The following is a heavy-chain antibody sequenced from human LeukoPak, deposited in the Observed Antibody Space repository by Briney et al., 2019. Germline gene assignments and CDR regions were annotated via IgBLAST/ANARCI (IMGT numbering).Heavy chain of an antibody. J-gene: IGHJ5*02. V-gene: IGHV4-30-4*01. CDR3: ARVESDAYSSSWYGGRAWFDP. CDR1: GGSISSGDYY. Sequence: SETLSLTCTVSGGSISSGDYYWSWIRQPPGKGLEWIGYIYYSRSTYYNPSLKSRVTISVDTSKNQFSLKLSSVTAADTAVYYCARVESDAYSSSWYGGRAWFDPWGQGTLVTVSS. D-gene: IGHD6-13*01. CDR2: IYYSRST.